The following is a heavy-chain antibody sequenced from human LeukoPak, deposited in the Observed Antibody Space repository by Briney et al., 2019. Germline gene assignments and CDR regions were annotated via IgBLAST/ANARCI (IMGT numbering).Heavy chain of an antibody. J-gene: IGHJ2*01. CDR2: ISWNSGSI. Sequence: GGSLRLSCAASGFTFDDYAMHWVRQAPGKGLEWVSGISWNSGSIGYADSVEGRFTISRDNAKNSLYLQMNSLSTDDMALYYCAKGIGAGANWYFDLWGRGTLVTVSS. D-gene: IGHD1-26*01. CDR3: AKGIGAGANWYFDL. V-gene: IGHV3-9*03. CDR1: GFTFDDYA.